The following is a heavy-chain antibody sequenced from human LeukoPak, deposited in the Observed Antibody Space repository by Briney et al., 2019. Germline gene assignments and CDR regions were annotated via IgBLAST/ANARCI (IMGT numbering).Heavy chain of an antibody. CDR1: GGPISSYY. J-gene: IGHJ4*02. D-gene: IGHD6-19*01. Sequence: PSETLSLTCSVSGGPISSYYWTWIRQPPGKGLEWIGHIYYSGNTNYNPSLKSRVTISIDTSKNQFSLKVSSVTAADTAVYYCARGIAVTGITFDYWGQGTLVTVSS. CDR2: IYYSGNT. CDR3: ARGIAVTGITFDY. V-gene: IGHV4-59*01.